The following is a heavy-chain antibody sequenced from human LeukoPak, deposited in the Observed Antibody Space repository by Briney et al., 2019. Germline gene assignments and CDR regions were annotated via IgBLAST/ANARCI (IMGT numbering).Heavy chain of an antibody. CDR1: GFTFKKYW. D-gene: IGHD3-10*01. CDR2: IKQDGSEK. CDR3: ARAEAYYGSGSYPTNQIYYYYYYGMDV. V-gene: IGHV3-7*05. Sequence: GGSLRLSCTVSGFTFKKYWMSWVRQTPGKGLEWVANIKQDGSEKNYVDSVKGRFTISRDNAENSLYLQMNSLRVEDTAVYYCARAEAYYGSGSYPTNQIYYYYYYGMDVWGQGTTVTVSS. J-gene: IGHJ6*02.